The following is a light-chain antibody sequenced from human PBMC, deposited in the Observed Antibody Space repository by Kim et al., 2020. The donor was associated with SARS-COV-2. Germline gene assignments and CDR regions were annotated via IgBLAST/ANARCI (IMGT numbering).Light chain of an antibody. CDR1: HSVSSY. Sequence: PGERAPVSCRASHSVSSYLAWYQQKAGQAPRLLIYDASKRATGIPTRFSGSGSGTDFTLTISSLEPEDFAVYYCQQHSYWPPVFGGGTKVDIK. CDR3: QQHSYWPPV. V-gene: IGKV3-11*01. J-gene: IGKJ4*01. CDR2: DAS.